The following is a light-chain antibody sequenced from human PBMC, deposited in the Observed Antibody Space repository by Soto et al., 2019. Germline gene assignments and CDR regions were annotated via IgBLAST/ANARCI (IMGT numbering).Light chain of an antibody. CDR1: TNDIGGYNL. CDR3: CSFAGGATFV. CDR2: EAN. Sequence: QSVLTQPASVSGSPGQSITISCTGTTNDIGGYNLVSWYQQHPGKAPKLMIYEANKRPSGVSDRFSGSKSGNTASLTISPLQAEDEADYSCCSFAGGATFVFGGGTKLTAL. V-gene: IGLV2-23*02. J-gene: IGLJ2*01.